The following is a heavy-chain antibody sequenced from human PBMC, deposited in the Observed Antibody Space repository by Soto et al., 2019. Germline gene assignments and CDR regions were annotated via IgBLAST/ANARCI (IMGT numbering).Heavy chain of an antibody. V-gene: IGHV1-46*01. D-gene: IGHD5-12*01. Sequence: RASVKVSCKASGYTFTTYYMHWVRQAPGQGLEWMGIINPSSGSTSYAQRFQGRVTMTRDTSTSTVYMDLSSLRSEDTAVYYCARDRGRWLQFAYFDYWGQGTLVTVSS. CDR3: ARDRGRWLQFAYFDY. CDR1: GYTFTTYY. CDR2: INPSSGST. J-gene: IGHJ4*02.